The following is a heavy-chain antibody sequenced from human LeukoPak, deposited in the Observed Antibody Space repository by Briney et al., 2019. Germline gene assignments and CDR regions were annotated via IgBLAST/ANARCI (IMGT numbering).Heavy chain of an antibody. V-gene: IGHV3-9*01. Sequence: GRSLILSCAASGFTFDDYAMHWVRQAPGKGLEWVSGISWNSGSIGYADSVKGRFTISRDNAKNSLYLQMNSLRAEDTALYYCAKGFGMYSSSFLDYWGQGTLVTVSS. CDR3: AKGFGMYSSSFLDY. CDR2: ISWNSGSI. J-gene: IGHJ4*02. CDR1: GFTFDDYA. D-gene: IGHD6-6*01.